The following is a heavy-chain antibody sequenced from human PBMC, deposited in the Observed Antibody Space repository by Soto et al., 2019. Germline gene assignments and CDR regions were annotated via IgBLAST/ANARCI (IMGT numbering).Heavy chain of an antibody. J-gene: IGHJ6*02. CDR2: IIPIFGTA. CDR3: ARDPYGSGSYYNVPYYYYGMDV. CDR1: GGTFSSYA. D-gene: IGHD3-10*01. V-gene: IGHV1-69*13. Sequence: SVKVSGKASGGTFSSYAISWVRQAPGQGLEWMGGIIPIFGTANYAQKFQGRVTITADESTSTAYMELSSLRSEDTAVYYCARDPYGSGSYYNVPYYYYGMDVWGQGTTVTVSS.